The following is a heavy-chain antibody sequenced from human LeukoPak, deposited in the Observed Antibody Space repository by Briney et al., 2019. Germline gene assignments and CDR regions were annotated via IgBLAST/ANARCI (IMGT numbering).Heavy chain of an antibody. CDR3: AALYQLKFDP. V-gene: IGHV3-21*01. Sequence: GSLRLSCAASGFTFSSYSMNWGRQAPGKGLEWVSSISSSSSYIYYADSVKGRFTISRDNAKNSLYLQMNSLRAEDTAVYYCAALYQLKFDPWGQGTLVTVSS. CDR1: GFTFSSYS. J-gene: IGHJ5*02. CDR2: ISSSSSYI. D-gene: IGHD2-2*01.